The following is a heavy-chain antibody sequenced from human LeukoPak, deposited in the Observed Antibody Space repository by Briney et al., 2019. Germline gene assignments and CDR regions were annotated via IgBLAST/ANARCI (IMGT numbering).Heavy chain of an antibody. D-gene: IGHD5-24*01. V-gene: IGHV4-59*12. Sequence: SETLSLTCTVSGGSISSYYWSWIRQPPGKGLEWIGYIYYSGRTKYNPSLKSRVTISVDTSKNQFSLKLSSVTAADTAVYYCARRDVEMATVKMVGAFDVWGQGTVVTVSS. CDR3: ARRDVEMATVKMVGAFDV. CDR1: GGSISSYY. J-gene: IGHJ3*01. CDR2: IYYSGRT.